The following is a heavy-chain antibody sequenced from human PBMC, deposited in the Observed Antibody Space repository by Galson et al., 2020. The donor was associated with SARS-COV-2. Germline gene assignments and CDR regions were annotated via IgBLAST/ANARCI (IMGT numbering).Heavy chain of an antibody. CDR3: AALQTTVTTLVS. D-gene: IGHD4-17*01. CDR1: GFTFTRSA. V-gene: IGHV1-58*01. Sequence: SVTVSCKASGFTFTRSAVQLVRQARGQRLEWIGWLVVHSADTKYAQKFQERGTITRDMSTSTVYMEVSSLRSDDTAVYYCAALQTTVTTLVSWGQGTLVTVSS. J-gene: IGHJ5*02. CDR2: LVVHSADT.